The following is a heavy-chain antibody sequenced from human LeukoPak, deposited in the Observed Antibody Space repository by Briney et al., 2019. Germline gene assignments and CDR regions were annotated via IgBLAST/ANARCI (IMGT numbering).Heavy chain of an antibody. J-gene: IGHJ4*02. CDR2: IYYSGST. D-gene: IGHD3-22*01. CDR3: ARVGPITMIVVVPSFDY. CDR1: GGSISSSSYY. V-gene: IGHV4-39*07. Sequence: SETLSLTCIVSGGSISSSSYYWGWIRQPPGKGLEWIGSIYYSGSTYYSPSLKSRVTISADTSNNQFSLKLSSVTAADTAVYYCARVGPITMIVVVPSFDYWGQGTLVTVSS.